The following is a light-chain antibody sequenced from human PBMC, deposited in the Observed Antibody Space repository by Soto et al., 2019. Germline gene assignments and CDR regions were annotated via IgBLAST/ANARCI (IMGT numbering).Light chain of an antibody. CDR3: QQYNRWPLT. J-gene: IGKJ4*01. V-gene: IGKV3-15*01. CDR1: QSVGSN. CDR2: GAS. Sequence: EIVLTQFPGTLSLSPGERATLSCRASQSVGSNYLAWYQQRPGQPPNLLIFGASTRATGTPGSFSGSGSGTEFTLTISSLQSEDFAVYYCQQYNRWPLTFGGGTKVDIK.